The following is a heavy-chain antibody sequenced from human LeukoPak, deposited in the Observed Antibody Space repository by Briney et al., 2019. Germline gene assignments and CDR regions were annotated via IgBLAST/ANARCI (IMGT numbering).Heavy chain of an antibody. V-gene: IGHV1-69*04. CDR3: AAENSSGRPGSCWYFDL. CDR2: IIPILGIA. J-gene: IGHJ2*01. CDR1: GGTFSSYA. D-gene: IGHD6-19*01. Sequence: ASVKVSCKASGGTFSSYAISWVRQAPGQGLEWMGRIIPILGIANYAQKFQGRVTITADKSTSTAYMELSSLRSEDTAVYYCAAENSSGRPGSCWYFDLWGRGTLVTVSS.